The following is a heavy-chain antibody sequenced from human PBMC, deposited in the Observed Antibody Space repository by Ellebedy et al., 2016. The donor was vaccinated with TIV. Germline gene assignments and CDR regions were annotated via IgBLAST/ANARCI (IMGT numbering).Heavy chain of an antibody. CDR3: ARNLYFSRGVGATILAF. V-gene: IGHV3-21*01. CDR2: ISPSSSYM. Sequence: GGSLRLXCAASGFTFSDFSMHWVRQAPGRGLEWVSSISPSSSYMYSADSVKGRFTISRDDAKNSVYLQMSSLRGDDTAVYYCARNLYFSRGVGATILAFWGQGILVTVSS. D-gene: IGHD1-26*01. CDR1: GFTFSDFS. J-gene: IGHJ4*02.